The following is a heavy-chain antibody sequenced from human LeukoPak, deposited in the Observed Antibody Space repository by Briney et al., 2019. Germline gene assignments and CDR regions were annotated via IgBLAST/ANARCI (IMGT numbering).Heavy chain of an antibody. CDR1: VFTVSSNY. CDR2: IYSGGST. CDR3: ARGQHY. V-gene: IGHV3-66*01. Sequence: GGSLRLSCAASVFTVSSNYMSWVRQAPGKGLEWVSVIYSGGSTYYADSVKGRFTISRDNSKNTLYLQMNSLRAEDTVVYYCARGQHYWGQGTLVTVSS. J-gene: IGHJ4*02. D-gene: IGHD2-21*01.